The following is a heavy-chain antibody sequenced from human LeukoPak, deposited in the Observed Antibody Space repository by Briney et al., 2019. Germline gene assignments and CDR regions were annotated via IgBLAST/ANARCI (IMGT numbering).Heavy chain of an antibody. CDR1: GGTFSSYA. Sequence: ASVKVSCKASGGTFSSYAISWVRQAPGQGLEWMGGIIPIFGTANYAQKFQGRVTITADESTSTAYMELRSLRSDDTAVYYCARDYKGAMPRGNYGSGIENIWGQGTMVTVSS. V-gene: IGHV1-69*13. J-gene: IGHJ3*02. D-gene: IGHD3-10*01. CDR3: ARDYKGAMPRGNYGSGIENI. CDR2: IIPIFGTA.